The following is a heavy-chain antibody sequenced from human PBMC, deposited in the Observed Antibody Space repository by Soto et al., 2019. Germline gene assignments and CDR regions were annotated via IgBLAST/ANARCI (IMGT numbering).Heavy chain of an antibody. J-gene: IGHJ4*02. CDR1: GFTFSSYG. CDR3: ASGWAYDILTGYSPGGFDY. V-gene: IGHV3-33*01. Sequence: GGSLRLSCAASGFTFSSYGMHWVRQAPGKGLEWVAVIWYDGSSKYYADSVKGRFTISRDNSKNTLYLQMNSLRAGDTAVYYCASGWAYDILTGYSPGGFDYWGQGTLVTVSS. CDR2: IWYDGSSK. D-gene: IGHD3-9*01.